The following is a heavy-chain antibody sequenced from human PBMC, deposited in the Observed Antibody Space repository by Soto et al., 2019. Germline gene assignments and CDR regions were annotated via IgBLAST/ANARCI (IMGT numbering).Heavy chain of an antibody. V-gene: IGHV3-23*01. D-gene: IGHD3-22*01. Sequence: EVQLLESGGGLVQPGGSLRLSCVASGFIFSSYGMSWVRQAPGKGLEWVSTIQGSGDSAYYADSLKGRFTISRDNSQKTLYLQMDSLRADDTAVYYCANWRGYDYDNSGYPDYWGQGTLVTFSS. J-gene: IGHJ4*02. CDR1: GFIFSSYG. CDR3: ANWRGYDYDNSGYPDY. CDR2: IQGSGDSA.